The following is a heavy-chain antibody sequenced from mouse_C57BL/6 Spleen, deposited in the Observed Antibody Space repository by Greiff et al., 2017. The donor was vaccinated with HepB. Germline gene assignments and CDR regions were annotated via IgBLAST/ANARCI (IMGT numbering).Heavy chain of an antibody. J-gene: IGHJ1*03. CDR3: ARRYDGYYSWYFDV. V-gene: IGHV5-6*02. CDR2: ISSGGSYT. D-gene: IGHD2-3*01. Sequence: DVMLVESGGDLVKPGGSLKLSCAASGFTFSSYGMSWVRQTPDKRLEWVATISSGGSYTYYPDSVKGRFTISRDNAKNTLYLQMSSLKSEDTAMYYCARRYDGYYSWYFDVWGTGTTVTVSS. CDR1: GFTFSSYG.